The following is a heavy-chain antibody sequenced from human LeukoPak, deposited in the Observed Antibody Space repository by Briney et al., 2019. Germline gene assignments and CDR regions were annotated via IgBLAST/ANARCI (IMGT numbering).Heavy chain of an antibody. Sequence: PGGSLRLSCAASGFTVSSNYMSWVRQAPGKGLEWVSVIYSGGSTYYADSVKGRFTISRDNSKNTLYLQMNSLRAEDTAVYYCASYTSAVQLRFLELTQQWGQGTLVTVSS. CDR2: IYSGGST. V-gene: IGHV3-53*01. CDR3: ASYTSAVQLRFLELTQQ. J-gene: IGHJ4*02. CDR1: GFTVSSNY. D-gene: IGHD3-3*01.